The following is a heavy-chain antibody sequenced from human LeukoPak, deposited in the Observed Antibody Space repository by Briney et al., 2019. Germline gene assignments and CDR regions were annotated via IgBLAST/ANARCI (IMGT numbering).Heavy chain of an antibody. D-gene: IGHD2-2*01. J-gene: IGHJ5*02. CDR2: INHSGST. CDR1: GGSFSGYY. Sequence: KPSETLPLTCAVYGGSFSGYYWSWIRQPPGKGLEWIGEINHSGSTNYNPSLKSRVTISVDASKNQFSLKLSSVTAADTAVYYCARSARYCSSTSCYWSWFDPWGQGTLVTVSS. CDR3: ARSARYCSSTSCYWSWFDP. V-gene: IGHV4-34*01.